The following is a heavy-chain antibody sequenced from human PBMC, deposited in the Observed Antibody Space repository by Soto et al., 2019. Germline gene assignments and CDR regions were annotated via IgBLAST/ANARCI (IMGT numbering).Heavy chain of an antibody. CDR1: GFPFSTFA. V-gene: IGHV3-23*01. CDR2: ISGNGDDT. Sequence: EVQLLESGGGLVQPGGSLRLSCAASGFPFSTFALSWLRQAPGKGLEWVSAISGNGDDTDYADSVKGRFTIFRDNSKNTLFLQMNNLGAGDTAVYYCAGPGYSSQDYWGQGTLVTVSS. CDR3: AGPGYSSQDY. J-gene: IGHJ4*02. D-gene: IGHD5-18*01.